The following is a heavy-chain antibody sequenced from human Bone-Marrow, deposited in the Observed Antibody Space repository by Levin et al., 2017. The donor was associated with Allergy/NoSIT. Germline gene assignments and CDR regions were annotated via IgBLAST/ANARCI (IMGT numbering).Heavy chain of an antibody. CDR1: GGSFSGYY. CDR2: INHSGST. CDR3: ARRAHYYDSSGYYWRNWFDP. D-gene: IGHD3-22*01. J-gene: IGHJ5*02. Sequence: SETLSLTCAVYGGSFSGYYWSWIRQPPGKGLEWIGEINHSGSTNYNPSLKSRVTISVDTSKNQFSLKLSSVTAADTAVYYCARRAHYYDSSGYYWRNWFDPWGQGTLVTVSS. V-gene: IGHV4-34*01.